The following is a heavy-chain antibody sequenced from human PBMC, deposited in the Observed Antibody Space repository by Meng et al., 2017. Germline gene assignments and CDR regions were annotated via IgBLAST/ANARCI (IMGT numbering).Heavy chain of an antibody. D-gene: IGHD3-10*01. CDR1: GFTFSSYS. J-gene: IGHJ4*02. Sequence: GGSLRLSCAASGFTFSSYSMNWVRQAPGKGLEWVSSISSSSSCIYYADSVKGRFTISRDNAKNSLYLQMNSLRAEDTAVYYCARPYYYGSGSYYNHYWGQGTLVTVSS. CDR3: ARPYYYGSGSYYNHY. V-gene: IGHV3-21*01. CDR2: ISSSSSCI.